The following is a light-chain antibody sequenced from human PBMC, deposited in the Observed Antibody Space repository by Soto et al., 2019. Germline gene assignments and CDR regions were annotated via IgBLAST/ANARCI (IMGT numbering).Light chain of an antibody. Sequence: DIQMTQSPSTLSASVGDRVTIPCRASQSISSWLAWYQQKAGKAPKLLIFKASTLESGVSSRVSGSGSGTEFTLTISSLQPDDFATYYCQQYSTYPYTFGQGTKLEIK. CDR2: KAS. V-gene: IGKV1-5*03. CDR3: QQYSTYPYT. CDR1: QSISSW. J-gene: IGKJ2*01.